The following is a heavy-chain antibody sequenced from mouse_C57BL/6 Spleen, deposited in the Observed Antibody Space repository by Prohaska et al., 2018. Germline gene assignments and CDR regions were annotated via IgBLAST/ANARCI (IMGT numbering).Heavy chain of an antibody. Sequence: EVQLQQSGPELVKPGASVKISCKASGYTFTDYYMNWVKQSHGKSLEWIGDINPNNGGTSYNQKFKGKATLTVDKSSSTAYMELRSLTSEDSAVYYCARPDGSYDYWGQGTTLTVSS. CDR2: INPNNGGT. D-gene: IGHD2-3*01. V-gene: IGHV1-26*01. J-gene: IGHJ2*01. CDR3: ARPDGSYDY. CDR1: GYTFTDYY.